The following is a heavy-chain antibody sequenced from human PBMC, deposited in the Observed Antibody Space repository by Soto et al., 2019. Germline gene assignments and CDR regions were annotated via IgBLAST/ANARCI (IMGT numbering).Heavy chain of an antibody. Sequence: GGSLRLSCAASGFTFDDYAMHWVRQAPGKGLEWVSGISWNSGRIGYADSAKGRFTISRDNAKHSLYLQMNSLRAEDTALYYCAKDTQWELPAGKFDSWGQGTLVTVSS. V-gene: IGHV3-9*01. CDR3: AKDTQWELPAGKFDS. CDR1: GFTFDDYA. CDR2: ISWNSGRI. D-gene: IGHD1-26*01. J-gene: IGHJ4*02.